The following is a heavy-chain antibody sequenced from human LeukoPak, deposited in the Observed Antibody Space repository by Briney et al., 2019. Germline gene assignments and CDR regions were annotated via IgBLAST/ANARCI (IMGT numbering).Heavy chain of an antibody. V-gene: IGHV4-4*07. CDR1: GGSISSHY. J-gene: IGHJ5*02. Sequence: SETLSLTCIVSGGSISSHYWSWIRQPAGKGLEWIGRIYTSGSTNYNPSLKSRVTMSVDMSKNQFSLKLSSVTAADTAVYYCARDWAAAGTASRDWFDPWGQGTLVTVSS. D-gene: IGHD6-13*01. CDR3: ARDWAAAGTASRDWFDP. CDR2: IYTSGST.